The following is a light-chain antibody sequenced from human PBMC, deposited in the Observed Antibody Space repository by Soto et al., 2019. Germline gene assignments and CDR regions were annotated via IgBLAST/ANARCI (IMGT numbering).Light chain of an antibody. CDR3: QQSYSTPPWT. CDR1: QCISNY. J-gene: IGKJ1*01. CDR2: AAS. Sequence: DIKMNQCPSSLSAYIGGRVTITCGASQCISNYLAWYQQKPGKAPKLLIYAASSLQSGVPSRFSGSGSGTDFTLTISSLQPEDFATYYCQQSYSTPPWTFGQGTKV. V-gene: IGKV1-39*01.